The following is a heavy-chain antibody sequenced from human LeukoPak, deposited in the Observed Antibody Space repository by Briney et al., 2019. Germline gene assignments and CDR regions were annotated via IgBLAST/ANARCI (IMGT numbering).Heavy chain of an antibody. J-gene: IGHJ4*02. CDR2: ISSSSSYI. CDR3: ARGRPSDCYGSGSYYKEFDY. Sequence: PGGSLRLSCAASGFTFSSYSMNWVRQAPGKGLEWVSSISSSSSYIYYADSVKGRFTISRDNAKNSLYLQMNSLRAEDTAVYYCARGRPSDCYGSGSYYKEFDYWGQGTLVTVSS. CDR1: GFTFSSYS. V-gene: IGHV3-21*01. D-gene: IGHD3-10*01.